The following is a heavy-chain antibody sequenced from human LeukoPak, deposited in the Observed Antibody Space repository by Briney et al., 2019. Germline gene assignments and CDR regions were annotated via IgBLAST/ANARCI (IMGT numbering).Heavy chain of an antibody. CDR2: INAGNGNT. D-gene: IGHD3-22*01. CDR3: AREDAQGSSGYPYYYGMDV. V-gene: IGHV1-3*01. Sequence: ASVKVSCKTSGYTFSNYGISWVRQAPGQRLEWMGWINAGNGNTKYSQKFQGRVTITRDTSASTAYMELSSLRSEDTAVYYCAREDAQGSSGYPYYYGMDVWGQGTTVTVSS. J-gene: IGHJ6*02. CDR1: GYTFSNYG.